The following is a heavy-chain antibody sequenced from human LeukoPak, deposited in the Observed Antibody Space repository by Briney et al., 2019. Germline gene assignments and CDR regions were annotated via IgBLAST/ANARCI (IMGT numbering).Heavy chain of an antibody. CDR3: AKDRASSWWYFDL. CDR1: SYSFTRYG. D-gene: IGHD5-18*01. V-gene: IGHV1-18*01. J-gene: IGHJ2*01. CDR2: ISGYNGNT. Sequence: GASVKVSCKASSYSFTRYGISWVRQAPGQGLEWMGWISGYNGNTNYAQKFLGRVSMTADTSTSTAYMELRSLTSDDTAVYYCAKDRASSWWYFDLWGRGTLVTVSS.